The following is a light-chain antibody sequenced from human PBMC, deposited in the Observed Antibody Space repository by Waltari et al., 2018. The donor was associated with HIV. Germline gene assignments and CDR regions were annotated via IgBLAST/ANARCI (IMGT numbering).Light chain of an antibody. Sequence: QSVLTQPPSASGTPGQRVTISCSGSPSNTGNNYVNWYQQFPGSAPKLLLSSNCHRPLGVPYRLSGSKSGSAASLAISGPHADDEVHYYCASWDDTLGVVFGGGTTLTVL. CDR2: SNC. CDR3: ASWDDTLGVV. V-gene: IGLV1-47*02. CDR1: PSNTGNNY. J-gene: IGLJ2*01.